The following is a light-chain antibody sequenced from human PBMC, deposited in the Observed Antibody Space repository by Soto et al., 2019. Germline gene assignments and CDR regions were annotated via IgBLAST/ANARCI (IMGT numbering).Light chain of an antibody. V-gene: IGLV2-11*01. Sequence: QSALTQPRSVSGSPGQSVTVSCIGTSSDVGDYNSVSWYQQHPGKAPKLMIYDVSKRPSGVPDRFSGSKSGNTASLTISGLQAEDEADYYCCSYAATNNYVFGSGTKVTVL. CDR1: SSDVGDYNS. CDR3: CSYAATNNYV. J-gene: IGLJ1*01. CDR2: DVS.